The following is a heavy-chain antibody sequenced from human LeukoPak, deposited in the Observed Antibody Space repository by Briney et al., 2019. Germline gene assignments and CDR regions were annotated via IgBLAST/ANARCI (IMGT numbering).Heavy chain of an antibody. CDR2: TYYASKWYN. J-gene: IGHJ5*02. CDR1: GDSVSSNRAA. Sequence: SQTLSLTCAIFGDSVSSNRAAWNWFRQSPSRGLEWQGRTYYASKWYNDYAVSVKSRITVNPDTSKNQFSLHLNSVTPEDTAVYYCARQGFRRFDPWGQGTLVTVSS. V-gene: IGHV6-1*01. D-gene: IGHD3-3*01. CDR3: ARQGFRRFDP.